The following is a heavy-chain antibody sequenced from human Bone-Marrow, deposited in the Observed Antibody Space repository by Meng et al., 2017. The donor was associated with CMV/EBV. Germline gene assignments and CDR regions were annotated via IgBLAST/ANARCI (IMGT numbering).Heavy chain of an antibody. D-gene: IGHD2-21*02. CDR3: ARRAGGDSRSLDD. J-gene: IGHJ4*02. CDR1: GYSFTNYW. Sequence: KVSCKGSGYSFTNYWIGWVRQMPGKGLEWMGIIYPGDSDTRYSPSFQGQVTISADKSISTAYLQWSSLKASDTAMYYCARRAGGDSRSLDDWGQGTLVTVSS. CDR2: IYPGDSDT. V-gene: IGHV5-51*01.